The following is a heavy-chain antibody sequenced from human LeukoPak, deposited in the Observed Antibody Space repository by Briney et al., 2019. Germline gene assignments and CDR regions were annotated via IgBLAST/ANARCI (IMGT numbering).Heavy chain of an antibody. CDR2: IDYSGST. CDR1: GGSISSYY. D-gene: IGHD6-19*01. V-gene: IGHV4-59*01. Sequence: SETLSLTCTVSGGSISSYYWSWVRQPPGKGLEWVGYIDYSGSTNYNPSLKSRVTISVDTSKNQSSLKRSSVTAADTAVYYCARGADWFDPWGQGTLVTVSS. J-gene: IGHJ5*02. CDR3: ARGADWFDP.